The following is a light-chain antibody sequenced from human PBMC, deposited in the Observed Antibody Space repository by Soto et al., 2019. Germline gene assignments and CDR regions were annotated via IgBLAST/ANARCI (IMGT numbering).Light chain of an antibody. J-gene: IGLJ2*01. CDR1: SSNIGRNT. CDR3: AAWDDSMKDVV. CDR2: KNS. V-gene: IGLV1-44*01. Sequence: QSVLTQPPSASGTPGQRITISCSGSSSNIGRNTVNWYRQLPGTAPKLLIYKNSQWPSGIPDRFSGSKSGTSASLAISGLQSEDEADYYCAAWDDSMKDVVFGGGTNLTVL.